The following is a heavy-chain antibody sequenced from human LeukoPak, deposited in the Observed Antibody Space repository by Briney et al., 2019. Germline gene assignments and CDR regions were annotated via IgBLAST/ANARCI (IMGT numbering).Heavy chain of an antibody. V-gene: IGHV4-59*08. CDR1: GGSISSYY. Sequence: SETLSLTCTVSGGSISSYYWSWTRQPPGKGLEWIGYIYYSGSTNYNPSLKSRVTISVDTSKNQFSLKLNSVTAADTAVYYCARPLIGGAKGAFDIWGQGTMVTVSS. CDR2: IYYSGST. D-gene: IGHD3-22*01. CDR3: ARPLIGGAKGAFDI. J-gene: IGHJ3*02.